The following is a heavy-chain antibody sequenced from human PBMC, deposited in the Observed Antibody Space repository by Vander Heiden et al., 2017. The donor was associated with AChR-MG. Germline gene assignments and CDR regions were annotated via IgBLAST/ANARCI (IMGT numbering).Heavy chain of an antibody. Sequence: QVQLVQSGAEVKKPGASVKVSCKASGYTFTGYYMHWVRQAPGQGLEWMGWINPNSGGTNYAQKFQGRVTMTRDTSISTAYMELSRLRSDDTAVYYCARVKYQRYYYYGMDDWGQGTTVTASS. CDR2: INPNSGGT. CDR3: ARVKYQRYYYYGMDD. CDR1: GYTFTGYY. V-gene: IGHV1-2*02. D-gene: IGHD2-2*01. J-gene: IGHJ6*02.